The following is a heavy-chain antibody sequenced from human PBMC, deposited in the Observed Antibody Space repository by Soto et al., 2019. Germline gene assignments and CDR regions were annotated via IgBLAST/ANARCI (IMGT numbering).Heavy chain of an antibody. D-gene: IGHD2-15*01. CDR1: GGSISSSSYY. Sequence: SETLSLTCTVSGGSISSSSYYWGWIRQPPGKGLEWIGRIYYSGSTYYNPSLKSRVTISVDTSKNQFSLKLSSVTAADTAVYYCARQGNEKRCSGGSCDHSNYYYGMDVWGRGTTVTVSS. CDR2: IYYSGST. J-gene: IGHJ6*02. CDR3: ARQGNEKRCSGGSCDHSNYYYGMDV. V-gene: IGHV4-39*01.